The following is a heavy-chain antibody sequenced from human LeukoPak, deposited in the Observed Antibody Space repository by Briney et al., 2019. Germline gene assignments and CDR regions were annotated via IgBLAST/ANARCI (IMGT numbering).Heavy chain of an antibody. J-gene: IGHJ4*02. D-gene: IGHD2-2*01. CDR3: AREELPIVVVPAEPAPSDY. Sequence: ASVKVSCKASGYTFTGYYMHWVRPAPGQGLEWMGWINPNSGGTNYAQKFQGRVTMTRDTSISTAYMELSRLRSDDTAVYYCAREELPIVVVPAEPAPSDYWGQGTLVTVSS. V-gene: IGHV1-2*02. CDR1: GYTFTGYY. CDR2: INPNSGGT.